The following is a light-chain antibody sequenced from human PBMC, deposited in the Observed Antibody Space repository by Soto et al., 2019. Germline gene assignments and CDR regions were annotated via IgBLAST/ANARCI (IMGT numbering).Light chain of an antibody. Sequence: QSALTQPASVSGSPGQSITISCTGTSGDVGSYNLVSWYQQHPGKAPKLMIYEVSKRPSGVSNRFSGSKSGTTASLTISGLQAEDEADYYCCSYAGSSTYVFGTGTKLTVL. CDR1: SGDVGSYNL. CDR3: CSYAGSSTYV. V-gene: IGLV2-23*02. CDR2: EVS. J-gene: IGLJ1*01.